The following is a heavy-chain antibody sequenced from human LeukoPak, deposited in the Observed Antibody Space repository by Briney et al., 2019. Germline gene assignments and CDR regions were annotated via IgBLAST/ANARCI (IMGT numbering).Heavy chain of an antibody. V-gene: IGHV3-7*04. CDR3: ARGGWYYFDY. CDR2: IKQDGSDI. CDR1: GFTFSSHW. Sequence: GGSLRLSCAASGFTFSSHWMSWVRQAPGKGLEWVACIKQDGSDIYYVDSVKGRFTISRDNAKNSLYLQMNSLRAEDTAVYYYARGGWYYFDYWGQGTLVTVPS. J-gene: IGHJ4*02. D-gene: IGHD3-22*01.